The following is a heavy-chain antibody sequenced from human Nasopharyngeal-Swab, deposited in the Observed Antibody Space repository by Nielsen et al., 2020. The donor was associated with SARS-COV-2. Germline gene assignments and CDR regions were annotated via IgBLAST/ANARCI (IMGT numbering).Heavy chain of an antibody. D-gene: IGHD4-17*01. CDR2: ISYDGSNK. J-gene: IGHJ6*02. Sequence: GESLKISCAASGFTFSSYGIHWVRQAPGKGLEWVAVISYDGSNKYYADSVKGRFTISRDNSKNTLYLQMNSLRAEDTAVYYCAKDLFRDYGVYYYYGMDVWGQGTTVTVSS. CDR1: GFTFSSYG. CDR3: AKDLFRDYGVYYYYGMDV. V-gene: IGHV3-30*18.